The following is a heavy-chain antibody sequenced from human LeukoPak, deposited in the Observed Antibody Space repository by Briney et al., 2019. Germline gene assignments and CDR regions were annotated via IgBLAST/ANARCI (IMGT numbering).Heavy chain of an antibody. CDR1: GFTFDDYG. D-gene: IGHD3-10*01. V-gene: IGHV3-20*04. J-gene: IGHJ4*02. CDR2: IDRNGDST. CDR3: TRSERVDTESDS. Sequence: PGGSLRLSCAASGFTFDDYGMSWVRQAPGKGLEWVSGIDRNGDSTGYADSVEGRFTISRDNAKKSLYLQMDSLRIEDTALYYCTRSERVDTESDSWGQGTLVTV.